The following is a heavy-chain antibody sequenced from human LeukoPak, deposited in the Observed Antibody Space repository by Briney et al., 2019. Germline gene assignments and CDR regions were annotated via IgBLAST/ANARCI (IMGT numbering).Heavy chain of an antibody. CDR1: GYTFTGYY. CDR3: ARHTTIFGVAIIDI. D-gene: IGHD3-3*01. V-gene: IGHV1-2*02. CDR2: MHPNSGGT. Sequence: SVKVSCKASGYTFTGYYMHWLRQAPGQGLEWMGWMHPNSGGTNYAQKFQGRVTMTRDTSISTAYMDLSSLRSDDTAVYYCARHTTIFGVAIIDIWGQGTMVTVSS. J-gene: IGHJ3*02.